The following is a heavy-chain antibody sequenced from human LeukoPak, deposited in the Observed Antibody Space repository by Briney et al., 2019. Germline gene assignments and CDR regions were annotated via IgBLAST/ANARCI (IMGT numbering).Heavy chain of an antibody. J-gene: IGHJ3*02. Sequence: ASVKVSCKASGGTFSSYAISWVRQAPGQGLEWMGGIIPIFGTASYAQKFQGRVTITTDESTSTAYMELSSLRSEDTAVYYCASLGTAANWEAFDIWGQGTMVTVSS. CDR2: IIPIFGTA. V-gene: IGHV1-69*05. CDR1: GGTFSSYA. CDR3: ASLGTAANWEAFDI. D-gene: IGHD7-27*01.